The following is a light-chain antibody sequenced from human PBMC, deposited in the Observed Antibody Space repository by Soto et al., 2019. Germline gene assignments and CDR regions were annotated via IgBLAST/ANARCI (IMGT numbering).Light chain of an antibody. J-gene: IGLJ2*01. CDR1: SSDVGSYNR. CDR2: EGS. CDR3: CSYAGSSTFVV. V-gene: IGLV2-23*01. Sequence: QSALTQPASVSGSPGRSITISCTGTSSDVGSYNRVSWYQQHPGTAPKLMIYEGSKRPSGVSNRVSGSKSGNTASPTISGLQAEDEAAYYCCSYAGSSTFVVFGGGTKLTVL.